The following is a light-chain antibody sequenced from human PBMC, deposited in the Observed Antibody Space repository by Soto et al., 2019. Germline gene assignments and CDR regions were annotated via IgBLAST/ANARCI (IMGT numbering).Light chain of an antibody. CDR1: QSISRY. V-gene: IGKV1-39*02. CDR3: QAYNNWPPGFT. CDR2: AAS. J-gene: IGKJ2*01. Sequence: DIQMTQSPSSLSASVGDRVTITCRASQSISRYLNWYQQKPGKAPKLLIYAASSLQSGVPSRFSGSGSGTDFTLTISSLQPEDFALYYCQAYNNWPPGFTFGQGTKLEMK.